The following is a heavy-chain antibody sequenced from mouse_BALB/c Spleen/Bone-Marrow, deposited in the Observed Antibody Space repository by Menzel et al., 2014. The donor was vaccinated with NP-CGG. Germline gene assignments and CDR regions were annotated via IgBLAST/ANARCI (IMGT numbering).Heavy chain of an antibody. D-gene: IGHD2-4*01. J-gene: IGHJ1*01. CDR1: GYTFTDYV. V-gene: IGHV1-77*01. Sequence: QVQLQQSGPELVKPGASVKMSCKASGYTFTDYVISWVKQRTGQGLEWIGEVYLGSGSTYYNEKFKGKATLTADKSSNTAYMQLSSLTSEDSAVYFCARYYDYDWYFDVWGAGTTVTVSS. CDR3: ARYYDYDWYFDV. CDR2: VYLGSGST.